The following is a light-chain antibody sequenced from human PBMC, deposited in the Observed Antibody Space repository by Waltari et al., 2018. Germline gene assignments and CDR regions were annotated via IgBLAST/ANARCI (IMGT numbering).Light chain of an antibody. J-gene: IGKJ2*01. CDR2: GAS. CDR3: QQYFGTPVT. V-gene: IGKV4-1*01. Sequence: IVMTQSPASLAVSLGGKTTINCSSSQNVLYSDTNNYFGWYQQKVGQPPKVLINGASNRESGIPDRFSGSGSGTDFTLTISNLQAEDVAIYYCQQYFGTPVTFGQGTKLEIK. CDR1: QNVLYSDTNNY.